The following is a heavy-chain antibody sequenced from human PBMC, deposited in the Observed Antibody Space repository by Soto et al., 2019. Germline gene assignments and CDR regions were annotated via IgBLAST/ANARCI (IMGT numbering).Heavy chain of an antibody. CDR2: FDPEDGET. J-gene: IGHJ3*02. Sequence: GASVKVSCKVSGYTLTELSMHWVRQAPGKGLEWMGGFDPEDGETIYAQKFQGRVTMTKNTSTNTAYMELSSLRSEDTAVYYCARGVVGETHNDAFDIWGRGTMVTVSS. CDR3: ARGVVGETHNDAFDI. V-gene: IGHV1-24*01. D-gene: IGHD6-6*01. CDR1: GYTLTELS.